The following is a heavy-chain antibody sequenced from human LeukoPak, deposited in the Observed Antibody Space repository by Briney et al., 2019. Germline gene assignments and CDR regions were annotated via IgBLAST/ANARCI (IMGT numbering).Heavy chain of an antibody. CDR3: ARDRYYYDSSGYDPYFDY. D-gene: IGHD3-22*01. CDR1: GGSISSYY. V-gene: IGHV4-4*07. J-gene: IGHJ4*02. Sequence: SETLSLTCTVSGGSISSYYWSWIRQPAGKGLEWIGRIYTSGSTNYNPSLKSRVTMSVDTSKNQFSLKLSSVTATDTAVYYCARDRYYYDSSGYDPYFDYWGQGTLVTVSS. CDR2: IYTSGST.